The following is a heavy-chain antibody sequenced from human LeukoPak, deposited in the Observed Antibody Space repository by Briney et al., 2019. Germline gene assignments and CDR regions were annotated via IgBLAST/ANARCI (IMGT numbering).Heavy chain of an antibody. CDR1: GYTFTGYY. CDR3: ARDRAGSWFFDY. Sequence: ASVTVSCTASGYTFTGYYMHWVRQPHGQGLEWMGWINPNSGGTNYAQRFQGRVTMTRDTSISTSYMELSRLRSDDTAVYYCARDRAGSWFFDYWGQGTLVTVSS. J-gene: IGHJ4*02. V-gene: IGHV1-2*02. D-gene: IGHD6-13*01. CDR2: INPNSGGT.